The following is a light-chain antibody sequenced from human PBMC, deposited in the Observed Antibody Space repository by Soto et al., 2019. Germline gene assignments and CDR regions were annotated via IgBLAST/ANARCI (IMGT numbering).Light chain of an antibody. J-gene: IGKJ1*01. CDR2: GAS. CDR3: QQYGSSGT. CDR1: QSVSNNY. Sequence: EIVLTQSPGTLSLSPGERATLSCRASQSVSNNYLAWYQQKPGQAPRLLIYGASNRDTGIPDKFSGSGSGTDFTLTISRLEPDDFAVYYCQQYGSSGTFGQGTKVEIK. V-gene: IGKV3-20*01.